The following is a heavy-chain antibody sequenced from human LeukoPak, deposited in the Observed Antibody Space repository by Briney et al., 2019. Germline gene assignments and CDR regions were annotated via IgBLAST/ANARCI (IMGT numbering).Heavy chain of an antibody. J-gene: IGHJ4*02. CDR2: IYYSGST. CDR1: GGSISSSSYY. D-gene: IGHD2-15*01. Sequence: SETLSLTCTVSGGSISSSSYYWGWIRQPPGKGLEWIGSIYYSGSTYYNPSLRSRVTISVDTPNNQFSLELSSVTAADTAVYYCASYYCSGGSCYFDYWGQGTPVTVSS. V-gene: IGHV4-39*01. CDR3: ASYYCSGGSCYFDY.